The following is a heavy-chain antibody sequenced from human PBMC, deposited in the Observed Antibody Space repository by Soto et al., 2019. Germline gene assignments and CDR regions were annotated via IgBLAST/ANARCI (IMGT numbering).Heavy chain of an antibody. V-gene: IGHV3-66*01. Sequence: EVQLVESGGGLVQPGGSLRLSCAASGFTVSSNYMSWVRQAPGKGLEWVSVIYSGGSTYYADSVKGRFTISRDNSKNTLYLQMSSLRAEDTAVYYCARVHGDYYFDYWGQGTLVTVSS. J-gene: IGHJ4*02. CDR3: ARVHGDYYFDY. CDR2: IYSGGST. D-gene: IGHD4-17*01. CDR1: GFTVSSNY.